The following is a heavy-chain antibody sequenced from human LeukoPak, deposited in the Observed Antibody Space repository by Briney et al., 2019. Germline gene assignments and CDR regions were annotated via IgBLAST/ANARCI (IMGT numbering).Heavy chain of an antibody. Sequence: GRSLRLSCATSGFSFSSYSMHWVRQAPGKGLEWVAVIWYEANNNYYADSVKGRFTISRDNSKNTLYLQMNSLRAEDTAVYYCARDLLDTAKFDYWGQGTLVTVSS. V-gene: IGHV3-33*01. CDR2: IWYEANNN. CDR3: ARDLLDTAKFDY. D-gene: IGHD5-18*01. J-gene: IGHJ4*02. CDR1: GFSFSSYS.